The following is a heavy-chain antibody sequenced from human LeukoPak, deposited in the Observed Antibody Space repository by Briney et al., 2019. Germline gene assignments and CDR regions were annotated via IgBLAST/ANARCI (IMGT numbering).Heavy chain of an antibody. CDR2: INPSGGRT. Sequence: ASVTVSCKASGYIFTSYYMHWVRQAPGQGLEWMGMINPSGGRTSYPQKFQGRVTMTRDTSTSIVYMELSSLKSEDTAVYYCARWTASGPADWGQGTLVTVSS. J-gene: IGHJ4*02. CDR3: ARWTASGPAD. D-gene: IGHD3/OR15-3a*01. CDR1: GYIFTSYY. V-gene: IGHV1-46*01.